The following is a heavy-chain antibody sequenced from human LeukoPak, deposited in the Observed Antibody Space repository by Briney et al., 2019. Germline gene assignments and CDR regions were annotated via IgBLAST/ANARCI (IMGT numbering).Heavy chain of an antibody. J-gene: IGHJ6*02. V-gene: IGHV3-48*03. D-gene: IGHD5-18*01. CDR3: ARDGREGQLWLFRADYYYGMDV. CDR2: ISSSGSTI. Sequence: AGGTLRLSCAASGFTFSSYEMNWVRQAPGKGLGWVSYISSSGSTIYYADSVKGRFTISRDNAKNSLYLQMNSLRAEDTAVYYCARDGREGQLWLFRADYYYGMDVWGQGTTVTVSS. CDR1: GFTFSSYE.